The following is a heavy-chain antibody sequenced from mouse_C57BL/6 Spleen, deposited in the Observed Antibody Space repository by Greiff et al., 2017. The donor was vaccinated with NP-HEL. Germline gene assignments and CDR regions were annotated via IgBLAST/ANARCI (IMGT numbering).Heavy chain of an antibody. J-gene: IGHJ2*01. D-gene: IGHD1-1*01. CDR3: ARFDGGGPTGDY. Sequence: EVQLQQSGPELVKPGASVKISCKASGYTFTDYYMNWVKQSHGKSLEWIGDINPNNGGTSYNQKFKGKATLTVDKSSSTAYMELRSLPSEDSAVYYCARFDGGGPTGDYWGQGTTLTVSS. CDR1: GYTFTDYY. V-gene: IGHV1-26*01. CDR2: INPNNGGT.